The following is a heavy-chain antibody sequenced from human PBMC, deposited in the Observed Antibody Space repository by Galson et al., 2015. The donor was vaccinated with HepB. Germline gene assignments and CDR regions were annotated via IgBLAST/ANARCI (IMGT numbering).Heavy chain of an antibody. V-gene: IGHV1-2*02. CDR2: INTNSGGT. Sequence: SVKVSCKASGYTFTGYYMHWVRQAPGQGLEWMGWINTNSGGTNYAQKFQGRVTMTRDTSISTAYMELSRLRSDDTAVYYCARVGKTGTRKFLDYWGQGTLVTVSS. CDR3: ARVGKTGTRKFLDY. D-gene: IGHD1-7*01. CDR1: GYTFTGYY. J-gene: IGHJ4*02.